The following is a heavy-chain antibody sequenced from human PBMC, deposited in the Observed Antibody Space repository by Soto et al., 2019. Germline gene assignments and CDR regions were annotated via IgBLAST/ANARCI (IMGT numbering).Heavy chain of an antibody. J-gene: IGHJ4*02. CDR2: IWSDGNKT. CDR1: GFTFRNFG. D-gene: IGHD2-2*01. CDR3: ARSQYCSSASCFAFDY. V-gene: IGHV3-33*01. Sequence: QVQLVASGGRAVQPGRSLRLACATSGFTFRNFGMQWVRQAPGKGLEWVAVIWSDGNKTYYRNSVKGRFTISRDNAENTLYLQMNSLRVEDTAFYYCARSQYCSSASCFAFDYWGRGTLVTVSS.